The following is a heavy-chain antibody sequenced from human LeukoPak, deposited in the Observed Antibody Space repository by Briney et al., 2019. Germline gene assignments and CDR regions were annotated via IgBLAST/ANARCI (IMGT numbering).Heavy chain of an antibody. V-gene: IGHV1-8*01. CDR1: GYTFTSYD. Sequence: ASVKVSCKASGYTFTSYDINWVRQATGRGLEWMGWMNPNSGNTGYAQKFQGRDTMTRNTSTSTAYMELSSLRPQHTALYYSARRLHTTLGVVIIFHRGAIDI. D-gene: IGHD3-3*01. CDR3: ARRLHTTLGVVIIFHRGAIDI. CDR2: MNPNSGNT. J-gene: IGHJ3*02.